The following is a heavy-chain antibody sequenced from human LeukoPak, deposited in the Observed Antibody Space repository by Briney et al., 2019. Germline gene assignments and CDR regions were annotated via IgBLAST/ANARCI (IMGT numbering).Heavy chain of an antibody. CDR1: GYSISSDYY. D-gene: IGHD3-22*01. V-gene: IGHV4-38-2*02. CDR3: ARQKMYYYSSSGFFPWYFDL. J-gene: IGHJ2*01. CDR2: IYQSGST. Sequence: SETLSLTCTVSGYSISSDYYWAWIRQPPGKGLEWIATIYQSGSTYYNPSLKSRVTISLDTSKNLFFLRLPSVTAADTAVYYCARQKMYYYSSSGFFPWYFDLWGRGTLVTVSS.